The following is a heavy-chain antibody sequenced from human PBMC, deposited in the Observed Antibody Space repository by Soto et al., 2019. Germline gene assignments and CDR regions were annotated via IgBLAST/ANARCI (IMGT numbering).Heavy chain of an antibody. CDR2: INHSGST. J-gene: IGHJ5*02. CDR1: GGSLSGYY. Sequence: PSETLSLTCAVYGGSLSGYYWSWIRQPPGKGLEWIGEINHSGSTNYNPSLKSRVTISVDTSKNQFSLKLSSVTAADTAVYYCARIINWNSNWFDPWGQGTLVTVSS. CDR3: ARIINWNSNWFDP. D-gene: IGHD1-1*01. V-gene: IGHV4-34*01.